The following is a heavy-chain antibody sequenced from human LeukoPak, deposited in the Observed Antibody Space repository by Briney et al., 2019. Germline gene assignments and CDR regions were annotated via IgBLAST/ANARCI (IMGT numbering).Heavy chain of an antibody. J-gene: IGHJ4*02. V-gene: IGHV1-2*02. Sequence: ASVKVSCQASGYPFTGYYMHWVRPAPGQGLEWMGWINPSSGGTNYAQKFQGRVTMTRDTSISTAYMELSRLRSDDTAVYYCARDVGEYCSSVSCYASDYWGQGTLVTVSS. CDR2: INPSSGGT. CDR3: ARDVGEYCSSVSCYASDY. D-gene: IGHD2-2*01. CDR1: GYPFTGYY.